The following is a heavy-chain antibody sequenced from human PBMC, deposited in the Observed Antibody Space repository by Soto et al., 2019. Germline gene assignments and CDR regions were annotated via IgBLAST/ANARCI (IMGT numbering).Heavy chain of an antibody. CDR1: GFPFSHYA. Sequence: PGGSLRLSCAASGFPFSHYAMSWVRQAPGKGLEWVSAISGNGGDAAYADSVRGRFTISRDNSKDTLYLQMNSLRDDDTAVYYCGKEDRVATVPYYYYYGMDVWGQGTTVTVSS. CDR3: GKEDRVATVPYYYYYGMDV. D-gene: IGHD5-12*01. CDR2: ISGNGGDA. J-gene: IGHJ6*02. V-gene: IGHV3-23*01.